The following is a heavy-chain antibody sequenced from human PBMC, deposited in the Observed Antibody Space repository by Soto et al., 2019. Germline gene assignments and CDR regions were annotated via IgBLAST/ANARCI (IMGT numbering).Heavy chain of an antibody. Sequence: EVQLLESGGGLVQPGGSLRLSCAASGFTFSSYAMSWVRQAPGKGLEWVSAISGSGGSTYYADSVKGRFTISRDNSKNTLYLQMNSLRAEDTAVYHCAKGGSDYGEIPYYFDYWGQGTLVTVSS. J-gene: IGHJ4*02. CDR2: ISGSGGST. V-gene: IGHV3-23*01. D-gene: IGHD4-17*01. CDR1: GFTFSSYA. CDR3: AKGGSDYGEIPYYFDY.